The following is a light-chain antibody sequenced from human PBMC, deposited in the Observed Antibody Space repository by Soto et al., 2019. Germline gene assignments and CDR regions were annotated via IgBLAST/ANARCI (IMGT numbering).Light chain of an antibody. CDR3: SSYRGGSALGV. CDR1: SSDVGGYNY. V-gene: IGLV2-14*01. J-gene: IGLJ1*01. CDR2: EVN. Sequence: QSALTQPASVSGSPGQSITISCTGTSSDVGGYNYVSWYQQHPGKAPKLVIFEVNNRPSGVSNRFSGSKSGNTASLTISGLQAEDEADYYCSSYRGGSALGVFGTGTKLTV.